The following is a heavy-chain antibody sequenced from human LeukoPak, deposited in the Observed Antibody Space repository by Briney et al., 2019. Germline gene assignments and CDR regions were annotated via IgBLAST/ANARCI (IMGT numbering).Heavy chain of an antibody. CDR3: ARNNGMDV. Sequence: GGSLRLSCAASGFTFSSYWMNWARQVPGRGPEWVANVNRDGSETYYLDSVKGRFTISKDNAKNSLYLQMNSLRAEDTALYHCARNNGMDVWGQGTTVIVSS. CDR2: VNRDGSET. V-gene: IGHV3-7*03. CDR1: GFTFSSYW. J-gene: IGHJ6*02.